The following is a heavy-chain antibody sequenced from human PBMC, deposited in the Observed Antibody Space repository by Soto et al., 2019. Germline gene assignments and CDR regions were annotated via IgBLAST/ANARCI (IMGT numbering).Heavy chain of an antibody. J-gene: IGHJ4*02. CDR3: ARRTSGYFAY. CDR1: GFTFSDYT. V-gene: IGHV3-23*03. D-gene: IGHD6-19*01. Sequence: EVQLLESGGGLVQPGGSLTLSCAASGFTFSDYTMTWVRQAPGKVLECVSVILSDHNTYYADSVRGRFTISRDNSKNTLYLEMNSLRAEDTAVYYCARRTSGYFAYWGQGALVTVSS. CDR2: ILSDHNT.